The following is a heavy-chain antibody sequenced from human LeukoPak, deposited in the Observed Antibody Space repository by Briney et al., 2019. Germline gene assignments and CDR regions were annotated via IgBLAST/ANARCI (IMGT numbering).Heavy chain of an antibody. CDR1: GGSFSGYY. Sequence: SETLSLTCAVYGGSFSGYYWSWIRQPPGKGLEWIGEINHSGSTNYNPSLKSRVTISVDTSKNQFSLKLSSVTAADTAVYYCARGRSLLGELSLVPFDYWGQGTLVTVSS. J-gene: IGHJ4*02. V-gene: IGHV4-34*01. CDR2: INHSGST. D-gene: IGHD3-16*02. CDR3: ARGRSLLGELSLVPFDY.